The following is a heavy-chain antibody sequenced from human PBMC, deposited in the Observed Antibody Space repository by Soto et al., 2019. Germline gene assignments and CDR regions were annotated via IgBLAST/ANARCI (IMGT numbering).Heavy chain of an antibody. J-gene: IGHJ4*02. Sequence: QLQLQESGPGLVKPSETLSLTCTVSGGSISSSRYYWGWIRQPPGKGLEWIGSIYYSGSTYYNPSLKSRVTISVDTSKNQFSLKLSSVTAADTAVYYCASDALLTGGVLDYWGQGTLVTVSS. V-gene: IGHV4-39*01. CDR3: ASDALLTGGVLDY. CDR1: GGSISSSRYY. CDR2: IYYSGST.